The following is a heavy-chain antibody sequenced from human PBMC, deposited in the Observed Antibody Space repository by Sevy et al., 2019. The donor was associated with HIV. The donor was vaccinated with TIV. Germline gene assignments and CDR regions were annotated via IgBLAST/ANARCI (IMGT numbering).Heavy chain of an antibody. Sequence: GGSLRLSCAASGFPFSNYAMSWIRQAPGKGLEWVSTLIGGGSRTYYADSVTGRFTISRDNSKNTLYLQMNSLRADDTPIYYRAKRRVQSGLSGGGANYGWDVCGHGTTVTVSS. CDR1: GFPFSNYA. J-gene: IGHJ6*02. CDR3: AKRRVQSGLSGGGANYGWDV. V-gene: IGHV3-23*01. D-gene: IGHD2-15*01. CDR2: LIGGGSRT.